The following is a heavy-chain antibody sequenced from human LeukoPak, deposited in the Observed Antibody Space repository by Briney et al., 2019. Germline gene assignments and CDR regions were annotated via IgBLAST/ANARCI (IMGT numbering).Heavy chain of an antibody. CDR2: IFYSGST. CDR3: ARRLRDGYTHFDALDI. D-gene: IGHD5-24*01. V-gene: IGHV4-59*08. J-gene: IGHJ3*02. Sequence: SETLSLTCTVSGGSINNYYWSWIRQPPGKGLEWIGYIFYSGSTNYNPSLKGRVTISIDTSENQFSLKLSSVTAADTAVYYCARRLRDGYTHFDALDIWGQGTMVTVSS. CDR1: GGSINNYY.